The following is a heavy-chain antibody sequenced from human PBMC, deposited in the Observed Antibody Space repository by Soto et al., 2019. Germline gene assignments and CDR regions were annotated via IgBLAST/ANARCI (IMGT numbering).Heavy chain of an antibody. CDR3: SRAVGGFTYGYPDY. CDR2: IDWADDK. D-gene: IGHD5-18*01. CDR1: GDSFSGYY. Sequence: TLSLTCTVSGDSFSGYYWSWIRQPAGKGLEWLALIDWADDKYYSTSLKTRLTISKDTSKNQVVLTMTNVEPVDTATYFCSRAVGGFTYGYPDYWGQGTLVTVSS. J-gene: IGHJ4*02. V-gene: IGHV2-70*01.